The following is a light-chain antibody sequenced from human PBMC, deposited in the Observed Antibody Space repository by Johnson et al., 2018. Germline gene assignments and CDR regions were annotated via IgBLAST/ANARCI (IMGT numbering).Light chain of an antibody. J-gene: IGLJ1*01. CDR3: GTWDSSLSAGNV. CDR2: ENN. Sequence: QSVLTQPPSVSAAPGQKVTISCSGSSSNIGNNYASWYQQLPGTAPKLLIYENNKRPSGIPDRFSGSKSCTSATLGITGLQTGDEADYYCGTWDSSLSAGNVFGTGTKVTVL. CDR1: SSNIGNNY. V-gene: IGLV1-51*02.